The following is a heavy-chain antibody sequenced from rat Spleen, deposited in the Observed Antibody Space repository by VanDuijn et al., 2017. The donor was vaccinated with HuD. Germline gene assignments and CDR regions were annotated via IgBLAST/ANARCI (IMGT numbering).Heavy chain of an antibody. CDR2: ITYDDTTT. J-gene: IGHJ1*01. CDR1: GFTFNNYD. D-gene: IGHD1-11*01. Sequence: EVQLVESGGGLVRPGRSMKLSCAASGFTFNNYDMAWVRQAPTKGLEWVASITYDDTTTYYRDFVKGRFTISRDNAKNTQYLQMDSLSSEDTATYYCARHAVRRPTDWYFDFWGPGTMVTVSS. V-gene: IGHV5S13*01. CDR3: ARHAVRRPTDWYFDF.